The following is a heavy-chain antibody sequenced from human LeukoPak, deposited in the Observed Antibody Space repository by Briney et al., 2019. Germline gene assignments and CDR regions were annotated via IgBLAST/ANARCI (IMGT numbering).Heavy chain of an antibody. CDR1: GGSISSYY. V-gene: IGHV4-4*07. D-gene: IGHD3-3*01. CDR3: AGTYYDFWSGYYHWFDP. Sequence: SETLSLTCTVSGGSISSYYWSWIRQPAGKGLEWIGRIYTSGSTSGNTIYNPSLKSRVTMSVDTSKNQFSLKVSSMTAADTAVYYCAGTYYDFWSGYYHWFDPWGQGTLVTVSS. J-gene: IGHJ5*02. CDR2: IYTSGSTSGNT.